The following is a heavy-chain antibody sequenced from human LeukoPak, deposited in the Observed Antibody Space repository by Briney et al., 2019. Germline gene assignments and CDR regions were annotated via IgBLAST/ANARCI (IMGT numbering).Heavy chain of an antibody. CDR1: GGSISSGSYY. CDR3: ARENVLLWFGESSLLDY. Sequence: SQTLSLTCTVSGGSISSGSYYWSWIRQPAGKGLEWIGRIYTSGSTNYNPSLKSRVTISVDTSKNQFSLKLSSLTAADTAVYYCARENVLLWFGESSLLDYWGQGTLVTVSS. V-gene: IGHV4-61*02. CDR2: IYTSGST. J-gene: IGHJ4*02. D-gene: IGHD3-10*01.